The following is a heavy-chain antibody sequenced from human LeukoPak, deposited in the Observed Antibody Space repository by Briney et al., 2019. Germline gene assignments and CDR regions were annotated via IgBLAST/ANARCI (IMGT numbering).Heavy chain of an antibody. CDR3: ARDSGQTYYDILTGYWYYYYMDV. CDR1: GYTFTGYY. D-gene: IGHD3-9*01. J-gene: IGHJ6*03. Sequence: ASVKVSCKASGYTFTGYYMHWVRQAPGQGLEWMGWINPNSGGTNYAQKFQGRVTMTRDTSISTAYMELSRLRSDDTAVYYCARDSGQTYYDILTGYWYYYYMDVWGKGTTVTISS. CDR2: INPNSGGT. V-gene: IGHV1-2*02.